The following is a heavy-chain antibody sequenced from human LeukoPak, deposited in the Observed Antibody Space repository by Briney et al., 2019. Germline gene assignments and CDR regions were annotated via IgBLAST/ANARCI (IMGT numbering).Heavy chain of an antibody. J-gene: IGHJ4*02. CDR2: INAGNGNT. CDR1: GYTFTSYA. Sequence: ASVKVSCKASGYTFTSYAMHWVHQAPGQRLEWMGWINAGNGNTKYSQKFQGRVTITRDISASTAYMELSSLRSEDTAVYYCARVSEQQLAYDYWGQGTLVTVSS. V-gene: IGHV1-3*01. D-gene: IGHD6-13*01. CDR3: ARVSEQQLAYDY.